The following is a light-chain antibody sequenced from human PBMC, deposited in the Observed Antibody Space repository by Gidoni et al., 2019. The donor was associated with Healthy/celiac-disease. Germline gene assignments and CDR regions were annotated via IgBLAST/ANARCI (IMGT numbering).Light chain of an antibody. V-gene: IGKV3-20*01. Sequence: EIVLTQSPGTLSLSPGERATLSRRASQSVSSSYLAWYQQKPGQAPRLLICGSSSRAPGIPDRFSGSGSGTDFTLTISRLEPEDFAVYYCQQYGSSPITFGQGTRLEIK. J-gene: IGKJ5*01. CDR2: GSS. CDR1: QSVSSSY. CDR3: QQYGSSPIT.